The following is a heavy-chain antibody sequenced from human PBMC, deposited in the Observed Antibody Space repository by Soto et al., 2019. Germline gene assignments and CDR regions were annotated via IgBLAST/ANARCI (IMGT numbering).Heavy chain of an antibody. CDR1: GFTFSSYW. Sequence: EVQLVESGGGLVQPGGSLRLSCAASGFTFSSYWMHWVRQAPGKGLVWVSRINSDGSSTNYADSVKGRFTISRDNARNTLFLQMDTLRAEDTAVYYCTRSGSSPDYYGMDVWGQWTTVTVSS. CDR3: TRSGSSPDYYGMDV. D-gene: IGHD6-6*01. J-gene: IGHJ6*02. V-gene: IGHV3-74*01. CDR2: INSDGSST.